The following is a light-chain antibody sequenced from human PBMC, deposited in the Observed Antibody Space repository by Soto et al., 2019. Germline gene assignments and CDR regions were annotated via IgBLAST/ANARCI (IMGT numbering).Light chain of an antibody. CDR2: KAS. Sequence: DIQMTQSPSTLSASIGDRVTITCRASQSVSGWLAWYQQKPGKAPKLLISKASNLESGVPSRFSGSGSGTAFTLTISSLQPDDYATYYRQPHDSFSPTFGGGTKVEI. CDR3: QPHDSFSPT. J-gene: IGKJ4*01. CDR1: QSVSGW. V-gene: IGKV1-5*03.